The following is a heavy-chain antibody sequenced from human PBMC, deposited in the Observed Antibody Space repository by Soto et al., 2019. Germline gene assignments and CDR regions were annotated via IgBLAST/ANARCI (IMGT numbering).Heavy chain of an antibody. CDR2: IYSGGRT. V-gene: IGHV3-66*01. Sequence: EVHLVESGGGLVQSGGSLRLSCAASGITVSSNYMSWVRQAPGKGLEWVSIIYSGGRTYYADSVKGRFTISRDNSKNTLYLQMNSLRVDDTAVYYCARGNSPNYVDYWGQGTLVTVSS. CDR1: GITVSSNY. J-gene: IGHJ4*02. CDR3: ARGNSPNYVDY.